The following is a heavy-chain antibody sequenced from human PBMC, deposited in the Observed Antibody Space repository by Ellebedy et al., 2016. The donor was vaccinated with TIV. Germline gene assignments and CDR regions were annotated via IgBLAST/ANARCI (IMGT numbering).Heavy chain of an antibody. CDR3: ARGLRYGWGFDY. CDR1: GFTFSSYS. D-gene: IGHD6-19*01. V-gene: IGHV3-21*01. J-gene: IGHJ4*02. CDR2: ITSSSTYI. Sequence: GESLKISYAASGFTFSSYSMNWVRQAPGKGLEWVSSITSSSTYIYSADSVKGRFTISRDNAKNSLYLQMNSLRAEDTAVYYCARGLRYGWGFDYWGQGTLVTVSS.